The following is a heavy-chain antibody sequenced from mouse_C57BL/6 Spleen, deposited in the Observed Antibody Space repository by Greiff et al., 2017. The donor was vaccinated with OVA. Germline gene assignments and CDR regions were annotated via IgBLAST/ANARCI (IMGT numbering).Heavy chain of an antibody. CDR2: IYPGDGDT. CDR3: ARRGYYGSSPYWYFDV. CDR1: GYAFSSSW. V-gene: IGHV1-82*01. Sequence: QVQLQQSGPELVKPGASVKISCKASGYAFSSSWMNWVKQRPGKGLEWIGRIYPGDGDTNYNGKFKGKATLTADKSSSTAYMQLSSLTSEDSAVYFCARRGYYGSSPYWYFDVWGKGTTVTVSS. D-gene: IGHD1-1*01. J-gene: IGHJ1*03.